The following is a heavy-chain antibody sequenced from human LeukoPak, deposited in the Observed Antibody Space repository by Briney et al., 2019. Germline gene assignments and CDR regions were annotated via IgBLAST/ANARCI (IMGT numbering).Heavy chain of an antibody. D-gene: IGHD3-22*01. CDR2: IYHSGST. CDR3: ASPGIYYDSSGYYYPFDY. CDR1: GGSISSSNW. Sequence: PSETLSLTCAVSGGSISSSNWWSWIRQPPGKGLEWIGEIYHSGSTNYNPSLKSRVTISVDTSKNQFSLKLSSVTAADTAVYYCASPGIYYDSSGYYYPFDYWGQGTLVTVSS. V-gene: IGHV4-4*02. J-gene: IGHJ4*02.